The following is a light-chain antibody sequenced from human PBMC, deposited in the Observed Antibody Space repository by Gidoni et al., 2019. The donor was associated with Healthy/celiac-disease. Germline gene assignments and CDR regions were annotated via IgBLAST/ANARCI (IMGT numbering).Light chain of an antibody. CDR3: MQALQTPWT. V-gene: IGKV2-28*01. Sequence: IVMTQSPLSLPVTPGGPASISCRSSQSLLHSNGYNYLYWYLQKPGQSPQLLIYLGSNRASGVPDRFSGSGSGTDFTLKSSRVEAEDVGVYYCMQALQTPWTFGQGTKVEIK. CDR2: LGS. CDR1: QSLLHSNGYNY. J-gene: IGKJ1*01.